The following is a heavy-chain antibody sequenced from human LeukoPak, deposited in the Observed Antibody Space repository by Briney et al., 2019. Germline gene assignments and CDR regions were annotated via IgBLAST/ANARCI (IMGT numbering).Heavy chain of an antibody. V-gene: IGHV1-2*02. Sequence: ASVKVSCKASGYSFTGYYMHWVRQAPGQGLEWMGWINPNSGGTNYAQKFQGRVTVTRDTSISTAYMELSRLRSDDTAVYYCARDLTSLYYYDSSGSWGQGTLVTVSS. CDR2: INPNSGGT. CDR1: GYSFTGYY. J-gene: IGHJ4*02. CDR3: ARDLTSLYYYDSSGS. D-gene: IGHD3-22*01.